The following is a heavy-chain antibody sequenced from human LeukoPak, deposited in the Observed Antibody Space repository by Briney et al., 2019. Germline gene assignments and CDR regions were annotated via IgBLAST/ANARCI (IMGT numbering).Heavy chain of an antibody. CDR3: ARFGRNTIFAMDV. CDR1: GYTFTGYY. D-gene: IGHD3-3*01. J-gene: IGHJ6*02. CDR2: INPNSGGT. V-gene: IGHV1-2*02. Sequence: ASVKVSCKASGYTFTGYYMHWVRQAPGQGLEWMGWINPNSGGTNYAQKSQGRVTMTRDTSISTAYMELSRLRSDDTAVYYCARFGRNTIFAMDVWGQGTTVTVSS.